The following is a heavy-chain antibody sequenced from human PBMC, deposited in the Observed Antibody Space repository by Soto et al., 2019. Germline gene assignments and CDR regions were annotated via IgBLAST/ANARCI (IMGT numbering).Heavy chain of an antibody. CDR1: GGSFSGYY. CDR2: INHSGST. CDR3: ARVDFDWLLYDYITNYYYYYMDV. Sequence: SETLSLTCAVYGGSFSGYYWSWIRQPPGKGLEWIGEINHSGSTNYNPSLKSRVTISVDTSKNQFSLKLSSVTAADTAVYYCARVDFDWLLYDYITNYYYYYMDVWGKGTTVTVSS. D-gene: IGHD3-9*01. J-gene: IGHJ6*03. V-gene: IGHV4-34*01.